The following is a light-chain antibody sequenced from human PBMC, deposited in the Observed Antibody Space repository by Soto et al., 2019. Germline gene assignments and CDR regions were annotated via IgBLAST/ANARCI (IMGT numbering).Light chain of an antibody. Sequence: EIVLTQSPGTLSLSPGERATLSCRASQRVSSSYLAWYQQKPGQAPRLLIYGASSRATGIPDRFRGSGSGTDFTLTISRLEPEDFAVYYCQQYGSSPLFTFGPGTKVDIK. V-gene: IGKV3-20*01. CDR3: QQYGSSPLFT. CDR2: GAS. J-gene: IGKJ3*01. CDR1: QRVSSSY.